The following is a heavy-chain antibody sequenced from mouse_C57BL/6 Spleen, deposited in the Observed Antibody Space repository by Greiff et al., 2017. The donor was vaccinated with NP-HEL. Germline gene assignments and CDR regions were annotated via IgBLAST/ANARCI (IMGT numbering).Heavy chain of an antibody. CDR1: GYTFTSYW. J-gene: IGHJ2*01. CDR3: GRSQVFDY. V-gene: IGHV1-50*01. D-gene: IGHD3-2*02. CDR2: IDPSDSYT. Sequence: QVQLKQPGAELVKPGASVKLSCKASGYTFTSYWMQWVKQRPGQGLEWIGEIDPSDSYTNYNQKFKGKATLTVDTSSSTAYMQLSSLTSEDSAVYYCGRSQVFDYWGQGTTLTVSS.